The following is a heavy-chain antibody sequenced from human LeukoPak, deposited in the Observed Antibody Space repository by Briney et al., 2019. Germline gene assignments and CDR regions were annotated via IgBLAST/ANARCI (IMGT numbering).Heavy chain of an antibody. CDR2: ITHGGSA. J-gene: IGHJ4*02. Sequence: TSETLSLTCAVFGGSFNFYYWTWIRQSPGKGLEWIGEITHGGSASYNPSLKSRVTISVDTSKNQLSLKLSSVTAAETAVYYCARGGGSREYFFDYWGQGTLVTVSS. CDR3: ARGGGSREYFFDY. CDR1: GGSFNFYY. V-gene: IGHV4-34*01. D-gene: IGHD1-26*01.